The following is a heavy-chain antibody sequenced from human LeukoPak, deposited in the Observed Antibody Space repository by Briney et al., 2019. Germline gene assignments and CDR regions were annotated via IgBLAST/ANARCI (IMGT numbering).Heavy chain of an antibody. CDR2: INPDGSRT. CDR3: ARFGYGGKVDY. CDR1: GFTLSSYW. V-gene: IGHV3-74*01. Sequence: GGCLRLSCAASGFTLSSYWIHWVRQAPGEGLVWVSRINPDGSRTDYADSVKGRFTISRDNTKNSLFLQMNSLRAEDTALYYCARFGYGGKVDYWGQGTLVSVSS. D-gene: IGHD4-23*01. J-gene: IGHJ4*02.